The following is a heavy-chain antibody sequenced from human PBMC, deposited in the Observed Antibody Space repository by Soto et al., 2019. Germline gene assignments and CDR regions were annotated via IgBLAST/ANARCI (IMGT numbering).Heavy chain of an antibody. J-gene: IGHJ6*02. CDR1: GGTFSRSG. Sequence: QVQLVQSGTEVKKPGASVKVSCKASGGTFSRSGFHWVRQAPGQGLEWMGMIVPSVDTTTYAQKFQARVTITADQFTSTVYMGLRSLRSEDTAVYYCARWPQPPDTADPYAVDVWGQGTRVIVSS. CDR2: IVPSVDTT. D-gene: IGHD5-18*01. V-gene: IGHV1-69*18. CDR3: ARWPQPPDTADPYAVDV.